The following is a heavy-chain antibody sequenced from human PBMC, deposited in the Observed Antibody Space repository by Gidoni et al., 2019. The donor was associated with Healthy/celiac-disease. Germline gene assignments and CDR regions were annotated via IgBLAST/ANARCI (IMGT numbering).Heavy chain of an antibody. V-gene: IGHV3-7*01. CDR3: ARDFWNGWVTASPLVDY. CDR1: GFTFSSYW. D-gene: IGHD2-21*02. Sequence: EVQLVESGGGLVQPGGSLRLSCAASGFTFSSYWMGWVRQAPGKGLEWVANIKQDGSEKYYVDSVKGRFTISRDNAKNSLYLQMNSLRAEDTAVYYCARDFWNGWVTASPLVDYWGQGTLVTVSS. J-gene: IGHJ4*02. CDR2: IKQDGSEK.